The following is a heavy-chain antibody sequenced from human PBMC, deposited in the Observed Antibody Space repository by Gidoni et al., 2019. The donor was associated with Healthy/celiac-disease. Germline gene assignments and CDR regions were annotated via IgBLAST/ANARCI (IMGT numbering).Heavy chain of an antibody. CDR2: ISSSSSTI. CDR1: GFTFSSYS. J-gene: IGHJ4*02. Sequence: EVQLVESGGGLVQPGGSLRLSCAASGFTFSSYSMNWVRQAPGKGLEWVSYISSSSSTIYYADSVKGRFTISRDNAKNSLYLQMNSLRAEDTAVYYCARDPEEAFDYWGQGTLVTVSS. V-gene: IGHV3-48*01. CDR3: ARDPEEAFDY.